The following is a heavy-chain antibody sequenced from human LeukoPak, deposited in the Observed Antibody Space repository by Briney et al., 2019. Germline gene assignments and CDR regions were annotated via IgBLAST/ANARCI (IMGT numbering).Heavy chain of an antibody. CDR2: ISAYNGNT. D-gene: IGHD3-22*01. Sequence: GASVKVSCKASGYTFTSYGISWVRQAPGQGLEWMGWISAYNGNTNYAQKLQGRVTTTTDTSTSTAYMELRSLRSDDTAVYYCARDLSDPTMKVVVVEYYYYGMDVWGQGTTVTVSS. V-gene: IGHV1-18*01. CDR3: ARDLSDPTMKVVVVEYYYYGMDV. CDR1: GYTFTSYG. J-gene: IGHJ6*02.